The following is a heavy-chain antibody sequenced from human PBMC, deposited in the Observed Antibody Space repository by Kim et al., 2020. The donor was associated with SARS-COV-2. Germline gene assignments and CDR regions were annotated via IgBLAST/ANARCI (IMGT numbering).Heavy chain of an antibody. J-gene: IGHJ4*02. CDR3: ARENRGYSSSWYFDY. Sequence: GGSLRLSCAASGFTFSSYGMHWVRQAPGKGLEWVAVIWYDGSNKYYADSVKGRFTISRDNSKNTLYLQMNSLRAEDTAVYYCARENRGYSSSWYFDYWGQGTLVTVSA. CDR2: IWYDGSNK. D-gene: IGHD6-13*01. V-gene: IGHV3-33*01. CDR1: GFTFSSYG.